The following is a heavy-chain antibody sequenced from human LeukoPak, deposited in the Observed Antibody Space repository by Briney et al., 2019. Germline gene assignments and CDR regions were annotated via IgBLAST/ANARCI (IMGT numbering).Heavy chain of an antibody. CDR3: ARVGTMVRDYYFDY. CDR2: IYYSGST. CDR1: GGSISSGDYD. V-gene: IGHV4-30-4*01. J-gene: IGHJ4*02. D-gene: IGHD3-10*01. Sequence: PSQTMSLTCTVSGGSISSGDYDWSWNLQPPGKVQERIGYIYYSGSTYYNPSLKSRVTISVDTSKNQYSMKLRSVTAADTAVYYCARVGTMVRDYYFDYWGQGTLVTVSS.